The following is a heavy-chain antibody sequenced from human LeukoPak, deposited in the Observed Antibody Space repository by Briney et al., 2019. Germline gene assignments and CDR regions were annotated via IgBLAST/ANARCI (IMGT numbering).Heavy chain of an antibody. J-gene: IGHJ6*03. CDR1: GGSISGSAHY. CDR3: GRHLNYSYYYYLDV. Sequence: SETLSLTCTVSGGSISGSAHYWGWIRQPPGKGLEWIGSIFYTRDTYYNPSLKSRVTISVDTSKNQSSLNLTSVTAAGTAVYFCGRHLNYSYYYYLDVWGKGTTVTVSS. V-gene: IGHV4-39*01. CDR2: IFYTRDT.